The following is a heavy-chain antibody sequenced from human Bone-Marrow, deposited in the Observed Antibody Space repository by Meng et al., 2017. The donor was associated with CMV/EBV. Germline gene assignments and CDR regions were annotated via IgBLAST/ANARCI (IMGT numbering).Heavy chain of an antibody. D-gene: IGHD3-3*01. V-gene: IGHV3-48*03. CDR2: ISSSGSII. J-gene: IGHJ5*02. Sequence: GGSLRLSCAASGFTFSNYEMNWVRQAPGKGLEWVSYISSSGSIIYYADSVKGRFTISRDNAKNSLYLQMNSLRAEDTAVYYCARDPNPYYDFWSGYSWSSNWFDPWGEGTLVTVSS. CDR1: GFTFSNYE. CDR3: ARDPNPYYDFWSGYSWSSNWFDP.